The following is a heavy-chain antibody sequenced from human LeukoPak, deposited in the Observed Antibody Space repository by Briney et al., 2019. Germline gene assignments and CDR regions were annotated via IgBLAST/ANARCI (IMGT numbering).Heavy chain of an antibody. Sequence: ASVKVSCKASGYTFTGYYMHWVRQAPGQGLEWMGWINPNSGGTNYAQKFQGRVTMTRDTSINTAYMELSRLRSDDTAVYYCARDAEMATSYDAFDIWGQGTMVTVSS. D-gene: IGHD5-24*01. V-gene: IGHV1-2*02. J-gene: IGHJ3*02. CDR1: GYTFTGYY. CDR2: INPNSGGT. CDR3: ARDAEMATSYDAFDI.